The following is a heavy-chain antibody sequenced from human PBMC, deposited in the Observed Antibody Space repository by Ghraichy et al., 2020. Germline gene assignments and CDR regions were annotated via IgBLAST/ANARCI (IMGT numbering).Heavy chain of an antibody. CDR2: MNPNSGNT. V-gene: IGHV1-8*01. D-gene: IGHD2-2*01. CDR1: GYTFTSYD. Sequence: ASVKVSCKASGYTFTSYDINWVRQATGQGLEWMGWMNPNSGNTGYAQKFQGRVTMTRNTSISTAYMELSSLRSEDTAVYYCARGDDLGIDQLLVYYYYGMDVWGQGTTVTVSS. CDR3: ARGDDLGIDQLLVYYYYGMDV. J-gene: IGHJ6*02.